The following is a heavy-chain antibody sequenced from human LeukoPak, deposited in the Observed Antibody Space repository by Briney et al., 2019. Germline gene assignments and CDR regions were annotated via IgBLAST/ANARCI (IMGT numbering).Heavy chain of an antibody. J-gene: IGHJ4*02. CDR1: GGTFSSYA. D-gene: IGHD6-19*01. Sequence: GASVKVSCKASGGTFSSYAISWVRQAPGQGLEWMGRIIPIFGTAKYAQKFQGRVTIPTDESTNTAHMAVSGLRFGDRPGYYCPREPFGSGWYGFDYWGQGTLVTVSS. V-gene: IGHV1-69*05. CDR3: PREPFGSGWYGFDY. CDR2: IIPIFGTA.